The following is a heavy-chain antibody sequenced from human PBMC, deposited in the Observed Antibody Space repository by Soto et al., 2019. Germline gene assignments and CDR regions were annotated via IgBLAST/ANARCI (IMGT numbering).Heavy chain of an antibody. CDR3: ARGLGYSGYDVDY. CDR2: INHSGST. V-gene: IGHV4-34*01. D-gene: IGHD5-12*01. J-gene: IGHJ4*02. Sequence: SETLSLTCAVYGGSFSGYYWSWIRQPPGKGLEWIGEINHSGSTNYNPSLKSRLTISVDTAKNRFSLKLSSVTAADTAVYYWARGLGYSGYDVDYWGQGTLVTVSS. CDR1: GGSFSGYY.